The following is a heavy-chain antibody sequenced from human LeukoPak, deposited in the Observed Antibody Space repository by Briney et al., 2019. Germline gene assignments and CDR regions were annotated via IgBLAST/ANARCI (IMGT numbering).Heavy chain of an antibody. D-gene: IGHD2-2*01. V-gene: IGHV1-69*13. J-gene: IGHJ6*03. CDR2: IIPIFGTA. CDR1: GGTFSSYA. CDR3: ARGIVVVPAAPRPVYYYYYMDV. Sequence: SVKVSCKASGGTFSSYAISWVRQAPGQGLEWMGGIIPIFGTANYAQKFQGRVTITANESTSTAYMELSSLRSEDTAVYYCARGIVVVPAAPRPVYYYYYMDVWGKGTTVTVSS.